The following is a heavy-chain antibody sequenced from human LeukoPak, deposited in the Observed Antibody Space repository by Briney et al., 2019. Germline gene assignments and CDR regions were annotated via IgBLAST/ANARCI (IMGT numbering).Heavy chain of an antibody. CDR3: AKSLYYGGNSLRAY. Sequence: GGSRTLSCAASGFTFSSYAMSWVRQAPGKGLEWVSAISGSGGSTYYADSVKGRFTISRDNSKNTLYLQMNSLRAEDTAVYYCAKSLYYGGNSLRAYWGQGTVLSV. D-gene: IGHD4-23*01. CDR1: GFTFSSYA. CDR2: ISGSGGST. V-gene: IGHV3-23*01. J-gene: IGHJ4*02.